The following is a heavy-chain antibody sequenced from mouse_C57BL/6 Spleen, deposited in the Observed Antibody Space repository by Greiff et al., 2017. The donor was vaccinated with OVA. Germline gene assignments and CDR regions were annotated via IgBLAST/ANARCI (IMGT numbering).Heavy chain of an antibody. Sequence: QVQLQQSGAELVRPGTSVKVSCKASGYAFTNYLIEWVKQRPGQGLEWIGVINPGSGGTNYNEKFKGKATLTADKSSSTAYMQLSSLTSEDSAVYFCARNGDGYLYWGQGTTLTVSS. CDR2: INPGSGGT. D-gene: IGHD2-3*01. J-gene: IGHJ2*01. CDR1: GYAFTNYL. CDR3: ARNGDGYLY. V-gene: IGHV1-54*01.